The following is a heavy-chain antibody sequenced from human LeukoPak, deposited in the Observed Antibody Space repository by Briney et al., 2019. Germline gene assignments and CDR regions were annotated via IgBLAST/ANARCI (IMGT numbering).Heavy chain of an antibody. CDR3: ASDDYGDYNFDY. J-gene: IGHJ4*02. CDR1: GGSTSSGDYY. CDR2: IYYSGST. D-gene: IGHD4-17*01. V-gene: IGHV4-30-4*08. Sequence: SETLSLTCTVSGGSTSSGDYYWSWIRQPPGKGLEWIGYIYYSGSTYYNPSLKSRVTISVDTSKNQFSLKLSSVTAADTAVYYCASDDYGDYNFDYWGQGTLVTVSS.